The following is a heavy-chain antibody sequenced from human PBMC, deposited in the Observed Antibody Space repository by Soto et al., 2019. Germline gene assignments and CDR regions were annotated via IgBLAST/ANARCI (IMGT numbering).Heavy chain of an antibody. V-gene: IGHV3-30*18. CDR2: ISYDGSNK. J-gene: IGHJ4*02. D-gene: IGHD2-21*02. CDR1: VFTFSSYG. CDR3: AKDWGFVVVTAIRSGPHDY. Sequence: QVQLVESGGGVVQPGRSLRLSCAASVFTFSSYGMHWVRQAPGKGLEWVAVISYDGSNKYYADSVKGRFTISRDNSKNTLYLQMNSLRAEDTAVYYCAKDWGFVVVTAIRSGPHDYWGQGTLVTVSS.